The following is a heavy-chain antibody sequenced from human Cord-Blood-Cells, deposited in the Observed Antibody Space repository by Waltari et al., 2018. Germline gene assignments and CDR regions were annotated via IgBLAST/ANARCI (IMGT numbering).Heavy chain of an antibody. CDR3: ATDTGLAAAGTVYYYGMDV. V-gene: IGHV1-24*01. CDR1: GYTLTELS. D-gene: IGHD6-13*01. Sequence: QVQLVQSGAEVKKPGASVKVSCKVSGYTLTELSMHWVRQAPGKGLEWTGGFEPENGEKINEQEFQSRVTMTEDTSTDTAYVGLSSLRSEDTAVYYCATDTGLAAAGTVYYYGMDVWGQGTTVTVSS. CDR2: FEPENGEK. J-gene: IGHJ6*02.